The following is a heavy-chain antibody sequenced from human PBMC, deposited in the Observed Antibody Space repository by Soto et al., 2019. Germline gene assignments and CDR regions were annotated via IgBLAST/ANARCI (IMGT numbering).Heavy chain of an antibody. Sequence: SETRSLTCSVSGVSITGSYWSWIRQPPGKTLEWIGYVYHSVTTTYNPSLKSRVSISVDTSKNQFSLRLTSVIAADTAVYYCARDMPYGAGSLARSDSWGQGIIVT. J-gene: IGHJ5*02. CDR3: ARDMPYGAGSLARSDS. CDR1: GVSITGSY. V-gene: IGHV4-59*01. CDR2: VYHSVTT. D-gene: IGHD3-10*01.